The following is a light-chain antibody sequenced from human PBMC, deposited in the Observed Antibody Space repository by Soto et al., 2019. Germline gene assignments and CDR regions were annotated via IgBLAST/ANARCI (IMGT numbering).Light chain of an antibody. CDR3: CSYAGSHSWV. CDR1: SSDVGTYNL. Sequence: QSALTQPASVSGSPGRSITISCTGTSSDVGTYNLVSWHQQYPGKAPKVLIYEGTKRPSGVSTRFSGSKSGNTASLTISGLQADDEAEYYCCSYAGSHSWVFGGGTKVTVL. CDR2: EGT. V-gene: IGLV2-23*01. J-gene: IGLJ3*02.